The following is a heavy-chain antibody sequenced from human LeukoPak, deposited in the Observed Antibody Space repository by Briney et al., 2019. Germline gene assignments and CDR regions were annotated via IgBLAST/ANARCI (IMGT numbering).Heavy chain of an antibody. Sequence: AGGSLRLSCAASGFTFSSYWMSWVRQAPGKGLEWVANIKQDGSEKYYVDSVKGRFTISRDNAKNSLYLQMKSLRAEDTAVYYCARVEALYNSGSVWAYWGQGTLVTVSS. CDR3: ARVEALYNSGSVWAY. J-gene: IGHJ4*02. D-gene: IGHD3-10*01. CDR1: GFTFSSYW. CDR2: IKQDGSEK. V-gene: IGHV3-7*01.